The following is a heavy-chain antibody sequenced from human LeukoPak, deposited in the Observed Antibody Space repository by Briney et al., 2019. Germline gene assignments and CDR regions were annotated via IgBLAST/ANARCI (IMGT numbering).Heavy chain of an antibody. CDR1: GFTFNDYY. CDR3: VRGFHSFDV. V-gene: IGHV3-72*01. CDR2: SRNKRNSYTT. Sequence: GGSLRLSCAASGFTFNDYYMSWIRQAPGKGLEWLARSRNKRNSYTTQYAASVKDRFTISRDESKDSLYLQMNSLRSEDTAVYYCVRGFHSFDVWGRGTKVTVSS. J-gene: IGHJ3*01.